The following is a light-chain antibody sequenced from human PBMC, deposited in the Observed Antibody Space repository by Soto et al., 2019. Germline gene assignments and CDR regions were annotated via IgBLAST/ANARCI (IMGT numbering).Light chain of an antibody. CDR1: SSDVGRYNY. V-gene: IGLV2-8*01. Sequence: ALTQPPSASGSPGQSVTISCTGTSSDVGRYNYVSWYQQHPGKTPKLIIYEVTKRPSGVPDRFSASKSGNTASLTVSGLQAEDEADYYCSSHAGSNSFYVFGTGTKVTVL. CDR3: SSHAGSNSFYV. J-gene: IGLJ1*01. CDR2: EVT.